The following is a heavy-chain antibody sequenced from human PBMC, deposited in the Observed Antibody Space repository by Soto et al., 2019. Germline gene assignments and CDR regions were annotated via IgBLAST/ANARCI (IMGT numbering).Heavy chain of an antibody. D-gene: IGHD3-22*01. CDR3: ARSNGATYYYDSSGYYFDY. CDR1: GSSISSTSYY. V-gene: IGHV4-39*07. CDR2: IYYSGST. J-gene: IGHJ4*02. Sequence: PSETLSLTCAVSGSSISSTSYYCAWLRQPPGKGLEWIGSIYYSGSTYYNPSLKSRVTISVDTSKNQFSLKLSSVTAADTAVYYCARSNGATYYYDSSGYYFDYWGQGTLVTVSS.